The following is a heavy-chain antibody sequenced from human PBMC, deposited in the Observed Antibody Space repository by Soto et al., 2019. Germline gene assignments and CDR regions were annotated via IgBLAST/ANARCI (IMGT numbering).Heavy chain of an antibody. CDR1: GGTFSSYA. CDR3: ARAYYYDSSGYPYYYYCGMDV. J-gene: IGHJ6*02. Sequence: SVKVSCKASGGTFSSYAISWVRQAPGQGLEWMGGIIPIFGTANYAQKFQGRVTITADESTSTAYMELSSLRSEDTAVYCCARAYYYDSSGYPYYYYCGMDVWGQGTTVPVS. CDR2: IIPIFGTA. V-gene: IGHV1-69*13. D-gene: IGHD3-22*01.